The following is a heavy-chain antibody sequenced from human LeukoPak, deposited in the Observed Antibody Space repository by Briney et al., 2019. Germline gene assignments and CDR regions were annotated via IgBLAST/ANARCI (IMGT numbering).Heavy chain of an antibody. D-gene: IGHD3-22*01. J-gene: IGHJ4*02. CDR2: IYYSGST. V-gene: IGHV4-39*07. CDR1: GGSISSSSYY. CDR3: ARQYYYDSSGYYFGY. Sequence: SGTLSLTCTVSGGSISSSSYYWGWIRQPPGKGLEWIGSIYYSGSTYYNPSLKSRVTISVDTSKNQFSLKLSSVTAADTAVYYCARQYYYDSSGYYFGYWGQGTLVTVSS.